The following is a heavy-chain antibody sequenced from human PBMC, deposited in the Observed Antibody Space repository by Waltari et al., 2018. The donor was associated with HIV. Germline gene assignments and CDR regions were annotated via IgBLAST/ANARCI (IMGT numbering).Heavy chain of an antibody. J-gene: IGHJ3*02. CDR1: GGTFSSYA. CDR2: IIPIFGTA. Sequence: QVQLVQSGAEVKKPGSSVKVSCKASGGTFSSYAISWVRQAPGQGLEWMGGIIPIFGTANYAQKFQGRVTITADKSTSTAYMELSSLRSEDTAVYYCARDRLGYYDSSGYYYLDAFDIWGQGTMVTVSS. D-gene: IGHD3-22*01. CDR3: ARDRLGYYDSSGYYYLDAFDI. V-gene: IGHV1-69*06.